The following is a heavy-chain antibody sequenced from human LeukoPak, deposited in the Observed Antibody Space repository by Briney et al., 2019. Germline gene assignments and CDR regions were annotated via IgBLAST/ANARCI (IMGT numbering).Heavy chain of an antibody. D-gene: IGHD2-21*02. CDR1: GFTFSSYE. CDR3: AGGIVVVTALSFDP. V-gene: IGHV3-48*03. Sequence: PGGSLRLSCAASGFTFSSYEMNWVRQAPGKGLEWVSYISSSGSTIYYADSVKGRFTISRDNAKNSLYLQMNRLRAEDTAVYYCAGGIVVVTALSFDPWGQGTLVTVSS. CDR2: ISSSGSTI. J-gene: IGHJ5*02.